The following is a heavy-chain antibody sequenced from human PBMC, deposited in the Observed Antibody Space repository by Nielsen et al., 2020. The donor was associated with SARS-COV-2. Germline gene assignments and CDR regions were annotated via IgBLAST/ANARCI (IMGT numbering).Heavy chain of an antibody. Sequence: SETLSLTCTVSGGSVSSGSFYWSWIRQPPGKGLEWIGHVYYIGDTIYNPSLKSRVTISVDRSTNQFSLKLRFVTAADTAVYYCARGAYGDYERMDVWGQGTSVTVSS. CDR1: GGSVSSGSFY. D-gene: IGHD4-17*01. CDR3: ARGAYGDYERMDV. CDR2: VYYIGDT. J-gene: IGHJ6*02. V-gene: IGHV4-61*01.